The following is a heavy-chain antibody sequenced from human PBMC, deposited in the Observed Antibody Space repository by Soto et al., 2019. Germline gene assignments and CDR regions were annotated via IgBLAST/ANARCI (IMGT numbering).Heavy chain of an antibody. CDR1: GFTFSSYA. CDR3: AKKRGYNYGYDAMDV. CDR2: ISGSGGST. D-gene: IGHD5-18*01. J-gene: IGHJ6*02. Sequence: EVQLLESGGGLVQPGGSLRLSCAASGFTFSSYAMSWVRQAPGKGLEWVSCISGSGGSTYYADSVKGRFTISRDNSKNTLYLQTNSLRAEDTAVYYCAKKRGYNYGYDAMDVWGQGTTVTVSS. V-gene: IGHV3-23*01.